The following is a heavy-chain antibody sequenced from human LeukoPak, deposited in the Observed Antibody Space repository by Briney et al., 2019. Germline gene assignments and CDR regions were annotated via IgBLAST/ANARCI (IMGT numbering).Heavy chain of an antibody. CDR2: SYDRGST. CDR3: ARGQDWFDP. Sequence: PSETLSLTCIVSGGSIYSYYWSWIRQPPGKGLEWIGYSYDRGSTNYNPSLKSRVSMSVDTSNNEFSLSLTSVTAADTAIYYCARGQDWFDPWGQGTLVTVSS. V-gene: IGHV4-59*12. CDR1: GGSIYSYY. J-gene: IGHJ5*02.